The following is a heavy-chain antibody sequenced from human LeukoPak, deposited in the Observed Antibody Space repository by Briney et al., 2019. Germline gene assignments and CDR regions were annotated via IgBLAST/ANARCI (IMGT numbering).Heavy chain of an antibody. CDR2: VAHSGRT. D-gene: IGHD2-2*01. CDR1: GGSFSTYY. J-gene: IGHJ6*03. V-gene: IGHV4-34*01. Sequence: SETLSLTCAVYGGSFSTYYWSWIRRPPGKGLEWIGEVAHSGRTNYNPSLRSRVTISVDMSKHQFSLKLISVTAADTAVYYCARGPRIVPANDGYYYMDVWGKGTTVTVSS. CDR3: ARGPRIVPANDGYYYMDV.